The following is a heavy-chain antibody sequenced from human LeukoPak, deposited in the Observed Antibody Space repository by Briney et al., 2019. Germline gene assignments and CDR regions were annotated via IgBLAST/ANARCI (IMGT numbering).Heavy chain of an antibody. CDR3: GAYDYIWGSYRYRLSDY. Sequence: GGSLRLSCAASGYSFCSYALSWVRETPRAGLGWGSAISGSGGSTYYADSVKGRFTISRDNSKNTLYLQMNSLRAEDTAVYYCGAYDYIWGSYRYRLSDYWGQGTLVTVSS. V-gene: IGHV3-23*01. J-gene: IGHJ4*02. D-gene: IGHD3-16*02. CDR2: ISGSGGST. CDR1: GYSFCSYA.